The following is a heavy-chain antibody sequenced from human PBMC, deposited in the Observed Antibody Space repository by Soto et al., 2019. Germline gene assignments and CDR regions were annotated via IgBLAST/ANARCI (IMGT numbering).Heavy chain of an antibody. V-gene: IGHV1-18*01. D-gene: IGHD2-8*01. CDR2: VNAGNGNT. CDR3: ARDDCTNGVCYTSSARP. CDR1: GYTFTSYG. Sequence: ASVKVSCKASGYTFTSYGISWVRQAPGQGLEWMGWVNAGNGNTNYSQKLQGRVSITRDTSASTAYMELSSLRSEDTAVYYCARDDCTNGVCYTSSARPWGQGTLVTVSS. J-gene: IGHJ5*02.